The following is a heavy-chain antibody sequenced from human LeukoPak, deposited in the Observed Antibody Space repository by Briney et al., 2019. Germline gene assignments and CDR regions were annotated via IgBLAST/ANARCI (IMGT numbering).Heavy chain of an antibody. CDR3: ARDWNLAFDI. CDR2: ISSGSNYI. J-gene: IGHJ3*02. Sequence: KPGGSLRLSCAASGFTFSSYSMNWVRQAPGKGLEWVSSISSGSNYIYYADSLKGRFTISRDSAKNSLSLQMNSLRDEDTAVYYCARDWNLAFDIWGQGTMVTVSS. V-gene: IGHV3-21*01. D-gene: IGHD1-1*01. CDR1: GFTFSSYS.